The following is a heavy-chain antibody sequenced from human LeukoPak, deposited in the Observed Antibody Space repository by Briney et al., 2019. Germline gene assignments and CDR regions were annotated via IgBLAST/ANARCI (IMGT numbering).Heavy chain of an antibody. Sequence: GASVKVSCKASGYTFTSYDINWVRQATGQGLEWMGWMNPNSGNTGYAQKFQGRVTITRNTSISTAYMELSSLRSEDTAVYYCVRGNYYDFWSGYYWTWFDPWGQGTLVTVSS. CDR3: VRGNYYDFWSGYYWTWFDP. CDR2: MNPNSGNT. V-gene: IGHV1-8*03. J-gene: IGHJ5*02. D-gene: IGHD3-3*01. CDR1: GYTFTSYD.